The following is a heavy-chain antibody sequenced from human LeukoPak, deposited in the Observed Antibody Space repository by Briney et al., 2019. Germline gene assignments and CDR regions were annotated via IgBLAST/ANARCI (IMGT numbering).Heavy chain of an antibody. D-gene: IGHD6-13*01. J-gene: IGHJ4*02. CDR1: GFTFSGYP. Sequence: PGKSLRLSCAASGFTFSGYPIRWVRQAPGKGLEWVAVISYDGSNKYYADSVKGRFTISRDNSKNTLYLQMNSLRAEDTAVYYCARDIYSSSWYALDYWGQGTLVTVSS. CDR3: ARDIYSSSWYALDY. V-gene: IGHV3-30-3*01. CDR2: ISYDGSNK.